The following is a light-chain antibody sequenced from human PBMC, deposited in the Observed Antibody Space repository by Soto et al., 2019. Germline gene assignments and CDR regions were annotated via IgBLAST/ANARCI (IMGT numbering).Light chain of an antibody. CDR2: GAS. J-gene: IGKJ1*01. V-gene: IGKV3-15*01. CDR3: QQYNNWPPT. Sequence: EIVMTQSPATLSVSPGERATLSCRASQSVNSNLAWYQQKPGQAPRLLIYGASTRATGIPARFSGSGSGTEFTLTIRSPQSEDFAVYYCQQYNNWPPTFGQGTKVEIK. CDR1: QSVNSN.